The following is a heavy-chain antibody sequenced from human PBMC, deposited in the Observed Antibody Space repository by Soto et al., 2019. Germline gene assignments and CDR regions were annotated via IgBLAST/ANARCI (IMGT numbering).Heavy chain of an antibody. CDR1: GFTFTSYW. CDR3: ARDPPGSSLDY. D-gene: IGHD6-6*01. V-gene: IGHV3-7*03. J-gene: IGHJ4*02. Sequence: PGGSLRLSCAASGFTFTSYWMTWVRQAPGKGLEWVANIKEDGSQKNYEDSVKGRFTISRDNAKNSLYLQMSRMRAEDTAVYYCARDPPGSSLDYWRRGTQVTVSS. CDR2: IKEDGSQK.